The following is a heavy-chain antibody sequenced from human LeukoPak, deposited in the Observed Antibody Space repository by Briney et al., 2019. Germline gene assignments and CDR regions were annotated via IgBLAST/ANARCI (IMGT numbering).Heavy chain of an antibody. D-gene: IGHD3-10*01. Sequence: SETLSLTCAVYGGSFSGYYWSWIRQPPGKGLEWIGEINHSGSTNYNPSLKSRVTISVDTSKNQFSLRLSSVTAADTAVYYCARGHSALRITMVRGVWYNYWGQGTLVTVSS. CDR2: INHSGST. J-gene: IGHJ4*02. CDR1: GGSFSGYY. CDR3: ARGHSALRITMVRGVWYNY. V-gene: IGHV4-34*01.